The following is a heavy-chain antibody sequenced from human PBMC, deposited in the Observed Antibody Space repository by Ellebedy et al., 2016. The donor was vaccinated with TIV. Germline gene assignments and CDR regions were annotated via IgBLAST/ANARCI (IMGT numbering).Heavy chain of an antibody. Sequence: AASVKVSCKASGYTFTGYYMHRVRQALGQGLEWMGWINPNSGGTNYAQKFQGRVTMTRDTSISTAYMELSRLRSDDTAVYYCASTPMTTVTPFDYWGQGTLVTVSS. CDR2: INPNSGGT. V-gene: IGHV1-2*02. J-gene: IGHJ4*02. CDR1: GYTFTGYY. D-gene: IGHD4-17*01. CDR3: ASTPMTTVTPFDY.